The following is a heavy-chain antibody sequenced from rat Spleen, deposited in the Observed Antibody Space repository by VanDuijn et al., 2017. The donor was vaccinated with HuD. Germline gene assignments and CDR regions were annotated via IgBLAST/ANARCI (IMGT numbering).Heavy chain of an antibody. CDR2: ISYDGSST. V-gene: IGHV5-29*01. CDR3: ARGDYYSGYYFDY. CDR1: GFTFSDYY. J-gene: IGHJ2*01. Sequence: EVQLVESDGGLVQPGRSLKLSCAASGFTFSDYYMAWVRQAPTKGLEWVATISYDGSSTYYRDSVKGRFTISRDNAKSTLYLQMDSLRSEDTATYYCARGDYYSGYYFDYWGQGVMVTVSS. D-gene: IGHD1-1*01.